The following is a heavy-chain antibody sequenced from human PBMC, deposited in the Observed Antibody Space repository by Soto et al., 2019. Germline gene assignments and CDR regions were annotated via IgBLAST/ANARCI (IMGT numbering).Heavy chain of an antibody. CDR3: ARGISAEVGGGMDV. CDR1: GGSFSGYY. Sequence: SETLSLTCAVYGGSFSGYYWSWIRQPPGKGLEWIGEINHSGSTNYNPSLKSRVTISVDTSKNQFSLKLSSVTAADTAVYYCARGISAEVGGGMDVWGQGTTVT. CDR2: INHSGST. V-gene: IGHV4-34*01. D-gene: IGHD2-21*01. J-gene: IGHJ6*02.